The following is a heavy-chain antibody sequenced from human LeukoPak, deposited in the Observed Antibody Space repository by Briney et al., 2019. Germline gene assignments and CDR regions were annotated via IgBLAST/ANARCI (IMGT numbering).Heavy chain of an antibody. V-gene: IGHV4-4*07. D-gene: IGHD2-2*01. CDR3: ARDLRYCSSTSCYSYAFDI. J-gene: IGHJ3*02. CDR2: IYTSGST. Sequence: SGTLSLTCTVSGGSISSYYWSWIRQPAGKGLEWIGRIYTSGSTNYNPSLKSRVTMSVDTSKNQFSLKLSSVTAADTAVYYCARDLRYCSSTSCYSYAFDIWGQGTMVTVSS. CDR1: GGSISSYY.